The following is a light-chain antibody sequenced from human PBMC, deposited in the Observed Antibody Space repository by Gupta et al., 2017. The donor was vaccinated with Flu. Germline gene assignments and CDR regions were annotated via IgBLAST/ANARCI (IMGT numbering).Light chain of an antibody. CDR3: ASWDNSLSATV. J-gene: IGLJ3*02. CDR1: SSNIGNNY. Sequence: QSVLPQPPSVSAAPGQKVTISCSGSSSNIGNNYVSWYQQFPGTAPKLLIYETNRRPSGIPDRFSGSKSGTSATLGITGLQTGDEADYYCASWDNSLSATVFGGGTKVTVL. V-gene: IGLV1-51*02. CDR2: ETN.